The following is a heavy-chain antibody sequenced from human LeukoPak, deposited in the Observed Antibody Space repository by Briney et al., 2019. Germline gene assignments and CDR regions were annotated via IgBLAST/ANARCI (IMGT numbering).Heavy chain of an antibody. CDR1: GFNFNIYA. Sequence: GGSLRLSCDVSGFNFNIYAMHWVRQAPGKGLEWVAVISYDGSNKYYADSVKGRFTISRDNSKNTLYLQMNSLRAEDTAVYYCARDLSSSSTAYFQHWGQGTLVTVSS. J-gene: IGHJ1*01. CDR2: ISYDGSNK. V-gene: IGHV3-30-3*01. D-gene: IGHD6-6*01. CDR3: ARDLSSSSTAYFQH.